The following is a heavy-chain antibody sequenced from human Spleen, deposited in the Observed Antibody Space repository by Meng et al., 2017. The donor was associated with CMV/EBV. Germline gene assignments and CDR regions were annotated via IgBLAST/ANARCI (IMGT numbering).Heavy chain of an antibody. V-gene: IGHV5-51*01. D-gene: IGHD6-19*01. CDR3: ARLRAEAGVDY. Sequence: KVSCKGSGYSFTSYWIGWVRQMPGKGLEWMGIIYPGDSDTRYSPSFQGQVTISADKSITTAYLQWSSLKASDTAMYYFARLRAEAGVDYWGQGTLVTVSS. J-gene: IGHJ4*02. CDR2: IYPGDSDT. CDR1: GYSFTSYW.